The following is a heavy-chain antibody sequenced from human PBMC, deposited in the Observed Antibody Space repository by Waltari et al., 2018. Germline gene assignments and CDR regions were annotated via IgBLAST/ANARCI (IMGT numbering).Heavy chain of an antibody. CDR3: ARDSSHTTVTTWYPTYFQH. CDR2: INHNSGGT. D-gene: IGHD4-17*01. V-gene: IGHV1-2*02. J-gene: IGHJ1*01. Sequence: QVQLVQSGAEVQKPGASVKVSCKASGYTFTGYYMHWVRQAPGQGLEWMGWINHNSGGTNYAQKFQGRVTMTRDTSISTAYMELSRLRSDDTAVYYCARDSSHTTVTTWYPTYFQHWGQGTLVTVSS. CDR1: GYTFTGYY.